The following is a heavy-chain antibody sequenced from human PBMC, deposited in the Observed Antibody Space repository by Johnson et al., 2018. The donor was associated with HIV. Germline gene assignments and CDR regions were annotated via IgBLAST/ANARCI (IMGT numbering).Heavy chain of an antibody. D-gene: IGHD2-15*01. J-gene: IGHJ3*02. CDR3: AREGYCSGGSCYSNAFDI. V-gene: IGHV3-13*01. CDR1: GFTFSSYD. CDR2: IGTAGDT. Sequence: MLLVESGGGLVQPGGSLRLSCAASGFTFSSYDMHWVRQATGKGLEWVSAIGTAGDTYYPGSVKGRFTISRENAKNSLYLRMNSLRAGDTAVYYCAREGYCSGGSCYSNAFDIWGQGTMVTVSS.